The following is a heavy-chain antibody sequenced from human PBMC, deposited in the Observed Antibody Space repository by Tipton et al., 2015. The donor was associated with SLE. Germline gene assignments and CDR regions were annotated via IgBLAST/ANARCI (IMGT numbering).Heavy chain of an antibody. Sequence: SLRLSCAASGFTFSSYGMHWVRQAPGKGLEWVAVISYDGSNKYYADSLKGRFIISRDNSKNTLYLQMNSLRAEDTAVYYCAKLSRGYDYVWRSYRDTNFDYWGQGTLVIVTA. V-gene: IGHV3-30*18. CDR1: GFTFSSYG. J-gene: IGHJ4*02. CDR2: ISYDGSNK. D-gene: IGHD3-16*02. CDR3: AKLSRGYDYVWRSYRDTNFDY.